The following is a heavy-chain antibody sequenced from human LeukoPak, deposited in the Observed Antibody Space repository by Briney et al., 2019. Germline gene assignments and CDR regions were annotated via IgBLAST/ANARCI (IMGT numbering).Heavy chain of an antibody. Sequence: PGGSLRLSCAASGFTFSSYSMNWVRQAPGKGLEWVSSISSSSSYIYYADSVKGRFTISRDNAKNSLYLQMNSLRAEDTAVYYCARGVGDHWYFDLWGRGTLVTVSS. CDR3: ARGVGDHWYFDL. V-gene: IGHV3-21*01. J-gene: IGHJ2*01. D-gene: IGHD1-26*01. CDR1: GFTFSSYS. CDR2: ISSSSSYI.